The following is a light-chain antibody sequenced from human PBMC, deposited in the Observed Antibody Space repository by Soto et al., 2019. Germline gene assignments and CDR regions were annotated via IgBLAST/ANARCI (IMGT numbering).Light chain of an antibody. J-gene: IGKJ1*01. Sequence: DIQMTQSPSSLSASVGDRVTITFRASQGIRNDLGWYQQKPGKAPKLLIYAASTLQSGVPSRFSGGGSGTDFTLTISSLQPEDVATYYCQKYNSAPWTFGQGTKVAIK. CDR1: QGIRND. V-gene: IGKV1-27*01. CDR3: QKYNSAPWT. CDR2: AAS.